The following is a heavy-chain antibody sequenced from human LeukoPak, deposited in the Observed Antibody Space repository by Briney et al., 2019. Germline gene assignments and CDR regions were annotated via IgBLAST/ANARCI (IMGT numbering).Heavy chain of an antibody. CDR3: TGRFKDIVVVPAAIVDY. CDR1: GFTFSNAW. D-gene: IGHD2-2*01. CDR2: IKSKTDGGTT. V-gene: IGHV3-15*01. Sequence: GGSLRLSCAASGFTFSNAWMSWVRQAPGKGVEWVGRIKSKTDGGTTDYAAPVKGRFTISRDDSKNTLYLQMNSLKTEDTAVYYCTGRFKDIVVVPAAIVDYWGQGTLVTVSS. J-gene: IGHJ4*02.